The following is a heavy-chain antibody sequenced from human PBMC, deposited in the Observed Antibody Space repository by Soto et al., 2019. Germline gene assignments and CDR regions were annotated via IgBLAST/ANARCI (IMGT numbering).Heavy chain of an antibody. D-gene: IGHD7-27*01. V-gene: IGHV4-59*08. Sequence: ASETLSLTCTVSGGSISSYYWSWIRQPPGKGLEWIGYIYYSGSTNYNPSLKSRVTISVDTSKNQFSLKLSSVTAADTAVYYCTRGPSGDKVDYWSPGTLVTSP. CDR3: TRGPSGDKVDY. CDR1: GGSISSYY. CDR2: IYYSGST. J-gene: IGHJ4*02.